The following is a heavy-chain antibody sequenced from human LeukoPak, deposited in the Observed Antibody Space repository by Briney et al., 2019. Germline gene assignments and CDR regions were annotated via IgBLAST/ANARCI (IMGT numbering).Heavy chain of an antibody. J-gene: IGHJ4*02. Sequence: GGSLRLSCAASGFTFSSYAMHWVRQAPGKGLEWVAVISYDGSNKYYADSVKGRFTISRDNSKNTLYLQMNSLRAEDTAAYYCARAGRRYCSSTSCFFDYWGQGTLVTVSS. D-gene: IGHD2-2*01. CDR1: GFTFSSYA. CDR3: ARAGRRYCSSTSCFFDY. V-gene: IGHV3-30*04. CDR2: ISYDGSNK.